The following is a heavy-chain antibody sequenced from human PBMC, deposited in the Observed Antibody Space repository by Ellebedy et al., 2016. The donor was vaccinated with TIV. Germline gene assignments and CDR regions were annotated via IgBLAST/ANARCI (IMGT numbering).Heavy chain of an antibody. J-gene: IGHJ6*02. V-gene: IGHV3-33*01. CDR2: IWYDGSNK. Sequence: GESLKISCAASGFTFSSYGMHWVRQAPGKGLEWVAVIWYDGSNKYYADSVKGRFTISRDNSKNTLYLQMNSLRAEDTAVYYCAREGNWNDDYYYYGMDVWGQGTTVTFSS. CDR1: GFTFSSYG. CDR3: AREGNWNDDYYYYGMDV. D-gene: IGHD1-20*01.